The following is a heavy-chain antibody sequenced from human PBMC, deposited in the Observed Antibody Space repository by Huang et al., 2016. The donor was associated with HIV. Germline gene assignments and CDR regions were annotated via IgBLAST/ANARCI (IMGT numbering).Heavy chain of an antibody. D-gene: IGHD6-19*01. J-gene: IGHJ1*01. CDR1: GFTFSGYG. CDR3: ALKGDSSGWEYFRH. CDR2: RWYDGSNK. Sequence: QVQLVESGGGVVQPGRSLRLSCAASGFTFSGYGMHWGRQAPGKGLEWVAVRWYDGSNKYYADAVKGRFTISRDKSKNTLYLQMNSLKTEDTAVYYCALKGDSSGWEYFRHWGQGTLVTVSS. V-gene: IGHV3-33*08.